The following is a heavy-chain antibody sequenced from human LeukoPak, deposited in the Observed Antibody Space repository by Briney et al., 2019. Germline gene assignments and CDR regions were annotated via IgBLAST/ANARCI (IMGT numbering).Heavy chain of an antibody. J-gene: IGHJ3*02. CDR2: ISWDGAST. D-gene: IGHD3-22*01. Sequence: GGSLRLSCAASVFTFEDYAMHWVRHAPGKGLEGGSLISWDGASTYYADSVKGRFTISRDNAKNSLYLQMNSVRAEDTAVYYCARVKYDTSGLGTFDIWGQGTMVTVSS. CDR3: ARVKYDTSGLGTFDI. V-gene: IGHV3-43D*03. CDR1: VFTFEDYA.